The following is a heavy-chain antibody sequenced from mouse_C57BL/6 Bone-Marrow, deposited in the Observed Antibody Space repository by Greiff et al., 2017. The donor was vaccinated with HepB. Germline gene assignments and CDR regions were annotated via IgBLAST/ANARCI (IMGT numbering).Heavy chain of an antibody. CDR2: IWSGGST. J-gene: IGHJ1*03. CDR3: ARNIVYNYGSSYVRYFEV. CDR1: GFSLTSYG. Sequence: QVQLKESGPGLVQPSQSLSITCTVSGFSLTSYGVHWVRQSPGKGLEWLGVIWSGGSTDYNAAFISRLSISKDNSKSQVFFKMNSLQADDTDIYYCARNIVYNYGSSYVRYFEVWGTGTTVTASS. D-gene: IGHD1-1*01. V-gene: IGHV2-2*01.